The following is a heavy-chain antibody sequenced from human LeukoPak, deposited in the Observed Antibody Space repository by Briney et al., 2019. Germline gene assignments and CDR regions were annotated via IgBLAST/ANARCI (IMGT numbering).Heavy chain of an antibody. CDR2: IKQNGSEK. D-gene: IGHD3-10*01. J-gene: IGHJ4*02. Sequence: PGGSLRLSCAGSGVTFGGYWMAWVRQGPGKGLEWVANIKQNGSEKNYADSVKGRFTISRDNAKNSLYLQMSSLRAEDTAVYYCARGLWCGEFLDYWGQGTLVTVSS. CDR3: ARGLWCGEFLDY. CDR1: GVTFGGYW. V-gene: IGHV3-7*05.